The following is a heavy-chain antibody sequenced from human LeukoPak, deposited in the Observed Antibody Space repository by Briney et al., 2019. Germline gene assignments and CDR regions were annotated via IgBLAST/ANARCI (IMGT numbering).Heavy chain of an antibody. V-gene: IGHV4-4*07. J-gene: IGHJ4*02. Sequence: SETLSLTCTVSGDSISNFYWSWIRQPAGKGLEWIGRIYTSGSTNYNPSLKSRVTMSVDTSKNQFSLKLSSVTAADTAVYYCARVPRYSGYDVYFDYWGQGTLVTVSS. CDR3: ARVPRYSGYDVYFDY. CDR2: IYTSGST. CDR1: GDSISNFY. D-gene: IGHD5-12*01.